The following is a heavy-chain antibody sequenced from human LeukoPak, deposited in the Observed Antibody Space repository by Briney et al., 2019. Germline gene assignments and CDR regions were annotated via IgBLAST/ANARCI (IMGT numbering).Heavy chain of an antibody. V-gene: IGHV3-30*04. J-gene: IGHJ4*02. Sequence: GRSLRLSCAASGFTFSSYAMHWVRQAPGKGLEWVAVISYDGSNKYYADSVKGRFTISRDNSKNTLYLQMNSLRAEDTAVYYCARDYDYWGQGILVTVSS. CDR3: ARDYDY. CDR1: GFTFSSYA. CDR2: ISYDGSNK.